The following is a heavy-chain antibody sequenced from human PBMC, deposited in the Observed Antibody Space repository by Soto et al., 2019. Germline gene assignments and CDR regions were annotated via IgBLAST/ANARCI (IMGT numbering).Heavy chain of an antibody. J-gene: IGHJ4*02. Sequence: SETLSLTCTVSGGSISSYYWSWIRQPPRKGLEWIGYIYYSGSTNYSPSLKSRVTISVDTSKNQFSLKLSSVTAADTAVYYCARRYGGTFDYWGQGTLVTVS. CDR2: IYYSGST. CDR3: ARRYGGTFDY. CDR1: GGSISSYY. V-gene: IGHV4-59*08. D-gene: IGHD2-15*01.